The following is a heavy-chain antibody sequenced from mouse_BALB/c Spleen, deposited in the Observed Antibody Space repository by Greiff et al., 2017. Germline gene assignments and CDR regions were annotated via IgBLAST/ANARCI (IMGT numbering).Heavy chain of an antibody. J-gene: IGHJ2*01. CDR3: ARSIYYDYDYFDY. CDR2: ISPGTGTT. V-gene: IGHV1S132*01. D-gene: IGHD2-4*01. CDR1: GYTFTSYW. Sequence: VQLQQSGAELVKPGASVKLSCKTSGYTFTSYWIQWVKQRPGQGLGWIGEISPGTGTTYYNEKFKGKATLTIDTSSSTAYMQLSSLTSEDSAVYFCARSIYYDYDYFDYWGQGTTLTVSS.